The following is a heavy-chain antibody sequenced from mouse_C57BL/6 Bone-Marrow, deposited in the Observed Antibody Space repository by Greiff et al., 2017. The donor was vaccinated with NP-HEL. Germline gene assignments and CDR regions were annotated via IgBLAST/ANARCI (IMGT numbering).Heavy chain of an antibody. V-gene: IGHV5-4*03. CDR2: ISDGGSYT. CDR3: ARGWLLRDY. J-gene: IGHJ2*01. CDR1: GFTFSSYA. D-gene: IGHD2-3*01. Sequence: EVKLVESGGGLVKPGGSLKLSCAASGFTFSSYAMSWVRQTPEKRLEWVATISDGGSYTYYPDNVKGRFTISRDNAKNNLYLQMSHLKSEDTARYYCARGWLLRDYWGQGTTLTVSS.